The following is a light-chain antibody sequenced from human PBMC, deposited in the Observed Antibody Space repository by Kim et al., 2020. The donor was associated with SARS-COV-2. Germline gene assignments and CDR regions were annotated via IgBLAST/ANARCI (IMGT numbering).Light chain of an antibody. J-gene: IGLJ2*01. CDR2: QDS. CDR1: RLVDKY. V-gene: IGLV3-1*01. CDR3: QAWDSSTVV. Sequence: VSPGKTASITCSGDRLVDKYACWYQRKPGRSPVLVIYQDSKRPSGIPERFAGSNSGNTATLTIGGTQAMDEADYYCQAWDSSTVVFGGGTQLTVL.